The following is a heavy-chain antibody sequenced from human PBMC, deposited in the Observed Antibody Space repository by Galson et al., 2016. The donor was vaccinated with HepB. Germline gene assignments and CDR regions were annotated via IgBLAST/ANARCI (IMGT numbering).Heavy chain of an antibody. CDR3: ARVRYATLVAFSNPIDY. CDR2: ISYDGSNK. D-gene: IGHD2-2*01. J-gene: IGHJ4*02. V-gene: IGHV3-30-3*01. CDR1: EFTFSNYG. Sequence: SLRLSCATSEFTFSNYGIYWVRQAPGKGLEWVAIISYDGSNKYYADSVKGRFTISRDTSKNTLFLQMNSLRVGDTAVYYCARVRYATLVAFSNPIDYWGQGTLVTVSS.